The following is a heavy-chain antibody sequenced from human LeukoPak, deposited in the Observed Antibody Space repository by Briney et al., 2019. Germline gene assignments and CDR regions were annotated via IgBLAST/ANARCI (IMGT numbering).Heavy chain of an antibody. CDR1: GFTFSSYA. Sequence: GGSLRLSCAASGFTFSSYAMHWVRQAPGKGLEWVAVISYDGSNKYYADSVKGRFTISRDNSKNTPYLQMNSLRAEDTAVYYCAKHNIDYWGQGTLVTVSS. J-gene: IGHJ4*02. CDR3: AKHNIDY. V-gene: IGHV3-30-3*02. D-gene: IGHD1-1*01. CDR2: ISYDGSNK.